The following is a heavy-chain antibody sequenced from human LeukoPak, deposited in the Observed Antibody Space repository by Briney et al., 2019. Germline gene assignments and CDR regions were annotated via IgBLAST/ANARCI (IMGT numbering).Heavy chain of an antibody. D-gene: IGHD3-10*01. V-gene: IGHV3-30-3*01. Sequence: QTGRSLSLSCTASGFTFSNFVMHWVRQPPGKGLQWVTEISYDGNKKTYVDSVKGRFTISRDNSKNTLYLQMNSLRDEDTAVYYCARGDQKILSFGEYPSDAFDIWGQGTMVSVSS. CDR2: ISYDGNKK. CDR1: GFTFSNFV. CDR3: ARGDQKILSFGEYPSDAFDI. J-gene: IGHJ3*02.